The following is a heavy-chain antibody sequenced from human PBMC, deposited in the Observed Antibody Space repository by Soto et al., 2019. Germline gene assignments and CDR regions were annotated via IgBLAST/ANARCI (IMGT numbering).Heavy chain of an antibody. CDR1: GFTFSSYA. CDR3: AKDAKTMIVVVIAYFDY. D-gene: IGHD3-22*01. J-gene: IGHJ4*02. CDR2: ISGSGGST. V-gene: IGHV3-23*01. Sequence: PGGSLRLSCAASGFTFSSYAMSWVRQAPGKGLEWVSAISGSGGSTYYADSAKGRFTISRDNSKNTLYLQMNSLRAEDTAVYYCAKDAKTMIVVVIAYFDYWGQGTLVTVSS.